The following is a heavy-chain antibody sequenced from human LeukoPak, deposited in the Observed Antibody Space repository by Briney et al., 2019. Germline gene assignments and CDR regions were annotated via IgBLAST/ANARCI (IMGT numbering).Heavy chain of an antibody. V-gene: IGHV1-18*04. D-gene: IGHD7-27*01. CDR2: FYVYNGNT. Sequence: SVKVTFKSSGYTFTSYGFSGVRQAPGQGLEWVGGFYVYNGNTNLAQKLHGRVTMTTDTSTRTPYIAAKSLRSDGTAVYYCARGPYGPGEYWRRGTLVTVSS. J-gene: IGHJ4*02. CDR3: ARGPYGPGEY. CDR1: GYTFTSYG.